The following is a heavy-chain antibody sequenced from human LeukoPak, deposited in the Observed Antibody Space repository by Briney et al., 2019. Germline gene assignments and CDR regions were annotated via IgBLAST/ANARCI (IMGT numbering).Heavy chain of an antibody. V-gene: IGHV3-30*01. CDR1: GFTFSMYA. CDR2: ISYDGSNA. CDR3: ARGPSGYHNT. J-gene: IGHJ4*02. Sequence: GGSLRLSCAASGFTFSMYALHWVRQAPGKGLEWVALISYDGSNADYVDSVKGRFTISRDNSKNTLFLQMNSLRAEDTAVYYCARGPSGYHNTGGQGTLVTVSS. D-gene: IGHD5-12*01.